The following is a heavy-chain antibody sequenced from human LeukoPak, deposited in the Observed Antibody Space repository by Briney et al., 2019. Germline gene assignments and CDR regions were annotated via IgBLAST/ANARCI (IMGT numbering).Heavy chain of an antibody. CDR3: ACSGEAFDI. CDR2: INPNSGGT. CDR1: GYTFIDYY. J-gene: IGHJ3*02. Sequence: ASVKVSCTASGYTFIDYYMHWVRQAPGQGLEWMGCINPNSGGTNYAQKFQGRFTMTRDTSTSTAYMELSRLRADDTAVYYCACSGEAFDIWGQGTMVSVSS. D-gene: IGHD1-1*01. V-gene: IGHV1-2*02.